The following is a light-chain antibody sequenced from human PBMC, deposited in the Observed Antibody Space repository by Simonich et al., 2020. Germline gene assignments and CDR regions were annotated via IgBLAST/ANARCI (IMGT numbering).Light chain of an antibody. Sequence: DIQMTQSPSSVSASVGDRVTITCRASQSISSYLNWYQQKPGKAPKLLIYASSSLQSGGPSRFSGSGSGTDFTLTISSLQPEDFATYYCQQSYSTPWTFGQGTKVEIK. J-gene: IGKJ1*01. CDR2: ASS. V-gene: IGKV1-39*01. CDR3: QQSYSTPWT. CDR1: QSISSY.